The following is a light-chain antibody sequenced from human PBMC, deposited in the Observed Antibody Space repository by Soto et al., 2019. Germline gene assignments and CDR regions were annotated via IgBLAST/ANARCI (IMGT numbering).Light chain of an antibody. V-gene: IGLV2-14*03. CDR1: SSDVGGYNY. CDR2: DVT. J-gene: IGLJ1*01. Sequence: QSALTQPASVSGSPGQSITISCTGTSSDVGGYNYVSWYQHHPGKAPKLIIYDVTNRPSGVSNPFSGSKSGNTASLTISGLQPEDESDYYCSSHSIPTSLYLFGTGPNSTVL. CDR3: SSHSIPTSLYL.